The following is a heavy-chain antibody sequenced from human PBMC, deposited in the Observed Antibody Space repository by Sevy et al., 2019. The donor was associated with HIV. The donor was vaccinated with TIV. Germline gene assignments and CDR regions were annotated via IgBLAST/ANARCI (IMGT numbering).Heavy chain of an antibody. V-gene: IGHV6-1*01. Sequence: SQTLSLTCAISGDSVSSIRTSWNWIRQSPSRGLECLGRTYYRSKWYNDYATSVKSRITINADTSKNQVSLQLNSVTPEDTAVYYCAERTNDVFYYGMDVWGQGTTVTVSS. CDR2: TYYRSKWYN. CDR1: GDSVSSIRTS. J-gene: IGHJ6*02. CDR3: AERTNDVFYYGMDV.